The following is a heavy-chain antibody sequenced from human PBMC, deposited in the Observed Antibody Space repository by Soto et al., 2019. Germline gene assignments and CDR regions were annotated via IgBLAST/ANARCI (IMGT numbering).Heavy chain of an antibody. CDR2: ISGYNGKT. CDR1: GYTFSMSG. V-gene: IGHV1-18*01. J-gene: IGHJ6*02. CDR3: AREGPRPYYSCGMDV. Sequence: QVQLVQSGAEVKKPGASVKVSCKSSGYTFSMSGISWVRQAPGQGLEWMGWISGYNGKTNYEQKFQDRVTMTTDTSTNMAYMELRSLRSDDTAVYYCAREGPRPYYSCGMDVWGQGPTVTVSS.